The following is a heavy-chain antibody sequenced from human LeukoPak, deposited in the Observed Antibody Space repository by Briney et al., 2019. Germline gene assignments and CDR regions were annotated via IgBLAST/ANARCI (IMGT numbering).Heavy chain of an antibody. D-gene: IGHD2-15*01. CDR1: GFTVSSNY. CDR3: ARDCSGGSCYSEDAFDI. J-gene: IGHJ3*02. Sequence: GGSLRLSCAASGFTVSSNYMSWVRQAPGKGLELVSVIYSGGSTYYADSVKGRFTISRDNSKNTLYLQMNSLRAEDTAVYYCARDCSGGSCYSEDAFDIWGQGTMVTVSS. V-gene: IGHV3-53*01. CDR2: IYSGGST.